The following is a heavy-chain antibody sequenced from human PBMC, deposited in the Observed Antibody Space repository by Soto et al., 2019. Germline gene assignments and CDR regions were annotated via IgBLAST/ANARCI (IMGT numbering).Heavy chain of an antibody. J-gene: IGHJ6*02. CDR2: INAGNGNT. CDR3: ARNSPPPYCGGDCYSQGGMDV. V-gene: IGHV1-3*01. Sequence: ASVKVSCKASGYTFTSYAMHWVRQAPRQRLEWMGWINAGNGNTKYSQKFQGRVTITRDTSASTAYMELSSLRSEDTAVYYCARNSPPPYCGGDCYSQGGMDVWGQGTTVTVSS. D-gene: IGHD2-21*02. CDR1: GYTFTSYA.